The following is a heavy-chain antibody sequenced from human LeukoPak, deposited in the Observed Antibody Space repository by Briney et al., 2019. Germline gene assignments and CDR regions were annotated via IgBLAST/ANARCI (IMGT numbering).Heavy chain of an antibody. CDR2: MYTSGST. CDR1: GGSISSGYYY. D-gene: IGHD2-2*02. J-gene: IGHJ4*02. V-gene: IGHV4-61*02. Sequence: SETLSLTCTVSGGSISSGYYYGSWIRQPAGKGLEMIGRMYTSGSTEYNRSLNSRVTISVDTSKNQFSMKLSSVTAEDTAVYYCTRSRERYCTSGSCYIDLQARWGQGTLVTVSS. CDR3: TRSRERYCTSGSCYIDLQAR.